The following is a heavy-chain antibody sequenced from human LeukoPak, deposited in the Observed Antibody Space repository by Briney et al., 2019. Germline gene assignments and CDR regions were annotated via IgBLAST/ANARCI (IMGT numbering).Heavy chain of an antibody. CDR1: GFTFSSYS. CDR2: IRSKAYGGTT. Sequence: GGSLRLSCAASGFTFSSYSMNWVRQAPGKGLEWVGFIRSKAYGGTTEYAASVKGRFTISRDDSKSIAYLQMNSLKTEDTAVYYCTRVWFSGYDAFDIWGQGTMVTVSS. J-gene: IGHJ3*02. D-gene: IGHD5-12*01. V-gene: IGHV3-49*04. CDR3: TRVWFSGYDAFDI.